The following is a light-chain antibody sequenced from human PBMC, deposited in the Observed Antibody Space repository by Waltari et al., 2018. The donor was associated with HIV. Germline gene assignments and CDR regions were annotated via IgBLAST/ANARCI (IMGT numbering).Light chain of an antibody. Sequence: QFALTQPASVSGSPGQSITISCTGSSSDVGSYNLVSWYQQHPGKAPKLMIYEGINRPSGISNRFSGSKSGNTASLTISGLQAEDEADYYCCSYAGSSNWVFGGGTKLTVL. CDR2: EGI. CDR1: SSDVGSYNL. CDR3: CSYAGSSNWV. V-gene: IGLV2-23*01. J-gene: IGLJ3*02.